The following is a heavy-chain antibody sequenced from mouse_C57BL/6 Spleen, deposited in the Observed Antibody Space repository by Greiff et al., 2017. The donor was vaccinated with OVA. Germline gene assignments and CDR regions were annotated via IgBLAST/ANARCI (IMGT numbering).Heavy chain of an antibody. CDR3: ARGDYGSSYGGYYMDY. D-gene: IGHD1-1*01. CDR1: GYPFSSHG. J-gene: IGHJ2*01. CDR2: NYSRSGYT. V-gene: IGHV1-81*01. Sequence: VQLQQSGAELARPGASVKLSRKASGYPFSSHGLSWVKPRTGQGPEWIGENYSRSGYTYYNEKFKGQATLSADKSSITAYMELRSLSSEDSGVYFCARGDYGSSYGGYYMDYWGQGTTLTVSS.